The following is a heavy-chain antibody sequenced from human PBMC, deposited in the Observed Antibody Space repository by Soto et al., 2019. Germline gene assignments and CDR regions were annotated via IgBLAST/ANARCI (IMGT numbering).Heavy chain of an antibody. J-gene: IGHJ6*02. V-gene: IGHV1-2*04. CDR1: GYTFTGYY. Sequence: EASVKVSCKASGYTFTGYYMHWVRQAPGQGLEWMGWINPNSGGTNYAQKFQGWVTMTRDTSISTAYMELSRLRSDDTAVYYCARGTYCLSNTCSVHHFYGLDVWGQGTTVTVSS. CDR2: INPNSGGT. CDR3: ARGTYCLSNTCSVHHFYGLDV. D-gene: IGHD2-2*01.